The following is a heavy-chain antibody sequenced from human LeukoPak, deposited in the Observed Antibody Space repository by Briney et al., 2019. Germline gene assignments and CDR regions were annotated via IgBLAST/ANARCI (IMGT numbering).Heavy chain of an antibody. J-gene: IGHJ3*02. Sequence: PGGSLRLSCEASQFTTSSSYAMNWVRQAPVKRLEWVSIMSGAGGRIEYADSVNGRFTISRDNSRNTVYLHMNSLRAEDTAVYYCARERYSYGYPLRSAFDIWGQGTMVTVSS. D-gene: IGHD5-18*01. CDR3: ARERYSYGYPLRSAFDI. CDR2: MSGAGGRI. CDR1: QFTTSSSYA. V-gene: IGHV3-23*01.